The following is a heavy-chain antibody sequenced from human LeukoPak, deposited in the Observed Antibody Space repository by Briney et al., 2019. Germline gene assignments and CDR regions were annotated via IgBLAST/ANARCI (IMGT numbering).Heavy chain of an antibody. CDR1: GFTFSDYY. V-gene: IGHV3-11*01. CDR3: ARLRDDSSGYFDAFDI. D-gene: IGHD3-22*01. J-gene: IGHJ3*02. Sequence: PGGSLRLSCAASGFTFSDYYMSWIRQAPGKGLEWVSYISSSGSTIYYADSVKGRFTISRDNAKNSLYLQMNSLRAEDTAVYYCARLRDDSSGYFDAFDIWGQGTMVTVPS. CDR2: ISSSGSTI.